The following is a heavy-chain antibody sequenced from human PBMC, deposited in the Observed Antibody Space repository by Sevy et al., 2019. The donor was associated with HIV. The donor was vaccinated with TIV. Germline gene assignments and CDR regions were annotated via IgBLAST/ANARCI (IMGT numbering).Heavy chain of an antibody. CDR2: MWFDGSNT. D-gene: IGHD4-17*01. CDR3: ARDLEFYDYGDYGPAFMPDY. Sequence: GGSLRLSCAASGFTFSTYGMHWVRQAPGKGLEWVAVMWFDGSNTYYADSVKGRFTISRDIAKNTLHLKMKSLRAEETAVYYCARDLEFYDYGDYGPAFMPDYWGQGTLVTVSS. V-gene: IGHV3-33*01. CDR1: GFTFSTYG. J-gene: IGHJ4*02.